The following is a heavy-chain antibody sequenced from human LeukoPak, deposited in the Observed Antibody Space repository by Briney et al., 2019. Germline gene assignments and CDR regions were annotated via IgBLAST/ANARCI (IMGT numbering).Heavy chain of an antibody. CDR3: ARSWGSSGSYYYFDY. V-gene: IGHV1-18*01. CDR2: ISAYNGNT. D-gene: IGHD3-10*01. J-gene: IGHJ4*02. CDR1: GYTFTSYG. Sequence: ASVNVSCKASGYTFTSYGISWVRQAPGQGLEWMGWISAYNGNTNYAQKLQGRVTMTTDTSTSTAYMELRSLRSDDTAVYYCARSWGSSGSYYYFDYWGQGTLVTVSS.